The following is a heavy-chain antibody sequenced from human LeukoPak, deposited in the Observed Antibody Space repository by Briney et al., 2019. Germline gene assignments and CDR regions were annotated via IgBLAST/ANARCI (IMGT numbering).Heavy chain of an antibody. D-gene: IGHD2-15*01. CDR2: IRYDGTNK. Sequence: PGGSLGLSCAASGFTFRSYGMHWVRQAPGKGLEWVAFIRYDGTNKYYADSVKGRFTISRDNSKNTLYLQMNSLRAEDTAVYYCAKDRSSYGWFDYWGQGTLVTVSS. J-gene: IGHJ4*02. CDR3: AKDRSSYGWFDY. V-gene: IGHV3-30*02. CDR1: GFTFRSYG.